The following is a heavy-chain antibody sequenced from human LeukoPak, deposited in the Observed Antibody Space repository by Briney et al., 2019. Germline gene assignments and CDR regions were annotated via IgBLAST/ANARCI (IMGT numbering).Heavy chain of an antibody. CDR3: ARGGYCSGGSCQNEKYYYYYYYMDV. CDR1: GYTFTSYY. Sequence: GASVKVSCKASGYTFTSYYMHWVRQAPGQGLEWMGIINPSDGSTSYAQKFQGRVTMTRDTSTSTVYMELSSLRSEDTAVYYCARGGYCSGGSCQNEKYYYYYYYMDVWGKGTTVTVSS. V-gene: IGHV1-46*01. J-gene: IGHJ6*03. CDR2: INPSDGST. D-gene: IGHD2-15*01.